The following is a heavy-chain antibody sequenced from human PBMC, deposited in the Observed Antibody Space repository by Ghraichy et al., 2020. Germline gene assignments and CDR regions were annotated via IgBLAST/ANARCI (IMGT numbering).Heavy chain of an antibody. J-gene: IGHJ6*02. CDR3: ARDWGYGGMDV. CDR1: GGSISNGGYY. CDR2: IYYSGRT. Sequence: SETLSLTCTVSGGSISNGGYYWSWIRQYPGKGLEWIGYIYYSGRTYYNPSLKGRVTISVDRSKNQFSLKLSSVTAADTAVYWCARDWGYGGMDVWGQGTTVTVSS. V-gene: IGHV4-31*03. D-gene: IGHD2-15*01.